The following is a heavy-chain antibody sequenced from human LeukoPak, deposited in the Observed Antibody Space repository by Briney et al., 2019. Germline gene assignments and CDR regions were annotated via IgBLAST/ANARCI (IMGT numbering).Heavy chain of an antibody. CDR2: INQDGSEE. V-gene: IGHV3-7*01. D-gene: IGHD4-23*01. Sequence: GGSLRLSCVASGFTFSNYWMTWVRQAPGKGLEWVASINQDGSEEYYVDSVKGRFTISRDNAQNSLYLQMNSLRADGTAVYYCASRNYGGSPVPLESWGQGTLVTVYS. CDR3: ASRNYGGSPVPLES. J-gene: IGHJ4*02. CDR1: GFTFSNYW.